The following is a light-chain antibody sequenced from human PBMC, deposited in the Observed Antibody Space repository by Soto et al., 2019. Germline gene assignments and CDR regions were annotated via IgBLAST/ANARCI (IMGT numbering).Light chain of an antibody. CDR1: NSDIGNYNH. CDR3: CSFARSSTWI. CDR2: EVS. J-gene: IGLJ2*01. V-gene: IGLV2-23*02. Sequence: QSALTQPASVSGSPGQSITISCTGTNSDIGNYNHVSWYQQHPGKAPKLMIYEVSKRPSGVSNRFSGSKSANTASLTISGPQFEAEAVYYCCSFARSSTWIFGGGTKVTVL.